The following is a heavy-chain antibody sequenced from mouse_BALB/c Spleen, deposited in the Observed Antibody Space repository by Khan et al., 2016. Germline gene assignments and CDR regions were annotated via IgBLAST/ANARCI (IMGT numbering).Heavy chain of an antibody. J-gene: IGHJ3*01. Sequence: EVELVESGPGLVKPSQSLSLTCTVTGYSITSDYAWNWIRQFPGNKLEWMGYISYSGSTSYNPSLTSRISITRDTSKNQFFLQLNSVTTEDTATYDCARSGNRYERTWFAYWGQGTLVTVSA. CDR3: ARSGNRYERTWFAY. CDR2: ISYSGST. CDR1: GYSITSDYA. D-gene: IGHD2-14*01. V-gene: IGHV3-2*02.